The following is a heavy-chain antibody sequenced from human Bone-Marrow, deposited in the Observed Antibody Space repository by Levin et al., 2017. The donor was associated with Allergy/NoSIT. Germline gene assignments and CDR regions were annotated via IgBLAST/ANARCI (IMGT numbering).Heavy chain of an antibody. CDR2: IYYSGNT. Sequence: PSETLSLTCTVSGGSISGGGYYWSWIRQHPGKGLEWIGYIYYSGNTYYNPSLKSRVIISVVTSKNELSLKLTSVTVADTAVYYCARFNGYDFDYWGQGTLVTVSS. CDR3: ARFNGYDFDY. D-gene: IGHD5-12*01. J-gene: IGHJ4*02. CDR1: GGSISGGGYY. V-gene: IGHV4-31*03.